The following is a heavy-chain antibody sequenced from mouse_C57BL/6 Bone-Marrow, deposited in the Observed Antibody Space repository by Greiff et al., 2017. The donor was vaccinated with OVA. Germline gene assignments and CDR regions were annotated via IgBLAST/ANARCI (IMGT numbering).Heavy chain of an antibody. Sequence: DVHLVESGGGLVQPGGSLSLSCAASGFTFTDYYMSWVRQPPGKALEWLGFIRNKANGYTTEYSASVKGRFTISRDNSQSILYLQMNALRAEDSATYYCARGGYDAYYFDYWGQGTTLTVSS. CDR3: ARGGYDAYYFDY. J-gene: IGHJ2*01. V-gene: IGHV7-3*01. D-gene: IGHD2-2*01. CDR2: IRNKANGYTT. CDR1: GFTFTDYY.